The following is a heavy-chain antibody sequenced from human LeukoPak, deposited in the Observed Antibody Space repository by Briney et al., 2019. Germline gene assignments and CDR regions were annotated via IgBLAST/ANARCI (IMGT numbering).Heavy chain of an antibody. CDR1: GFTFSSYS. V-gene: IGHV3-23*01. Sequence: PGGSLRLSCAASGFTFSSYSMNWVRQAPGKGLEWVSAISGSGGSTYYADSVKGRFTISRDNSKNTLYLQMNSLRAEDTAVYYCAKDRGITRAKPDYWGQGTLVTVSS. CDR2: ISGSGGST. CDR3: AKDRGITRAKPDY. J-gene: IGHJ4*02. D-gene: IGHD3-16*01.